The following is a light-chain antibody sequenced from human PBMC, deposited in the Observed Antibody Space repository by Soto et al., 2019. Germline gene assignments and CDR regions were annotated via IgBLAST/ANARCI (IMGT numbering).Light chain of an antibody. CDR1: QSVNSDS. CDR2: GAS. CDR3: QQYGSSPT. Sequence: EIVLTQSPGTLSLFPGERATLSWRASQSVNSDSLAWYQQKPGQAPRLLISGASSRATGIPDRFSGSGSGTDFTLTITRLEPEDFAVYYCQQYGSSPTFGEGTRLEIK. V-gene: IGKV3-20*01. J-gene: IGKJ5*01.